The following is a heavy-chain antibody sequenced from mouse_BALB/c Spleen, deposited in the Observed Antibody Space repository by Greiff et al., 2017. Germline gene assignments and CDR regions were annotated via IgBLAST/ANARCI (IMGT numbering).Heavy chain of an antibody. D-gene: IGHD1-1*01. CDR1: GYTFTSYW. J-gene: IGHJ4*01. CDR3: ARHYGSSLYYAMDY. V-gene: IGHV1-7*01. CDR2: INPSTGYT. Sequence: VQLQQSGAELAKPGASVKMSCKASGYTFTSYWMHWVKQRPGQGLEWIGYINPSTGYTEYNQKFKDKATLTADKSSSTAYMQLSSLTSEDSAVYYCARHYGSSLYYAMDYWGQGTSVTVSS.